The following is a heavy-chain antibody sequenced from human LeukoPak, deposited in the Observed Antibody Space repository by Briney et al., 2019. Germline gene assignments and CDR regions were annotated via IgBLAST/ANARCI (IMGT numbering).Heavy chain of an antibody. J-gene: IGHJ4*01. CDR1: GFTFSSHW. V-gene: IGHV3-74*01. Sequence: QPGGSLRLSCAASGFTFSSHWMHWVRQAPGKGLVWVSRINSDGSNISYADSVKGRFTISRDNAKNTLYLQMNSLRAEDTAVYYCARVFRYFDWPSGGDYWGQGTLVTVSS. CDR2: INSDGSNI. CDR3: ARVFRYFDWPSGGDY. D-gene: IGHD3-9*01.